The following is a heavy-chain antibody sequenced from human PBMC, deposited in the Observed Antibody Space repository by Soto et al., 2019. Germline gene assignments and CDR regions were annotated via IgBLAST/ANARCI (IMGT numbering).Heavy chain of an antibody. J-gene: IGHJ5*02. CDR3: AKVATGSRDWFDP. CDR1: GFTFSSYS. CDR2: ISGTGRTT. V-gene: IGHV3-23*01. Sequence: GGSLRLSCAASGFTFSSYSMSWVRQAPGKGLEWVSAISGTGRTTYYADSVKGRFTISRDNSKDTLYLQMNSLRAEDTAVYYCAKVATGSRDWFDPWGQGTLVTVSS. D-gene: IGHD3-10*01.